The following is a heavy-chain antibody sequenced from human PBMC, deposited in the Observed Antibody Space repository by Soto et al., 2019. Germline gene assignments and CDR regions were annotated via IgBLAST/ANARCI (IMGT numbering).Heavy chain of an antibody. D-gene: IGHD3-16*01. CDR2: IKTKAEGGTT. Sequence: EVRLVESGGGLVKPGGSLRLSCTASGFTFNNAWMNWVRQAPGKGLEWVGRIKTKAEGGTTDYAASVKGRVSISRDDSKNTLYLQVNSLKIEDTAMYYCTTDVWPYTGTDYWGQGTLVTVSS. CDR3: TTDVWPYTGTDY. J-gene: IGHJ4*02. CDR1: GFTFNNAW. V-gene: IGHV3-15*07.